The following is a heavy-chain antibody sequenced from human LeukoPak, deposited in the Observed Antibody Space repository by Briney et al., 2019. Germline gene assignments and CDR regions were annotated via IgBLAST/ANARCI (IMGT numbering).Heavy chain of an antibody. CDR3: ARGGRLVVEMTTYDY. J-gene: IGHJ4*02. D-gene: IGHD5-24*01. CDR2: ISSSSSYI. Sequence: GGSLGLPCAASGFTFSSYSMNWVRQAPGKGLEWVSSISSSSSYIYYADSVKGRFTISRDNAKSSLYLQMNSLRAEDTAVYYCARGGRLVVEMTTYDYWGQGTLVTVSS. V-gene: IGHV3-21*01. CDR1: GFTFSSYS.